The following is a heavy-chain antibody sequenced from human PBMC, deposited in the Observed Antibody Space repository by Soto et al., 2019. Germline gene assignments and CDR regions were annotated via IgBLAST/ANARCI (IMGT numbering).Heavy chain of an antibody. CDR1: GGSISSGDYY. J-gene: IGHJ6*04. V-gene: IGHV4-30-4*01. CDR3: ARRDPAYYFYDMDV. CDR2: IYYSGST. Sequence: PSETLSLTCTVSGGSISSGDYYWSWIRQPPGKGLEWIGYIYYSGSTYYNPSLKSRVTISVDTSKNQFSLKLSSVTAADTAVYYCARRDPAYYFYDMDVGGKGTTVTVSS.